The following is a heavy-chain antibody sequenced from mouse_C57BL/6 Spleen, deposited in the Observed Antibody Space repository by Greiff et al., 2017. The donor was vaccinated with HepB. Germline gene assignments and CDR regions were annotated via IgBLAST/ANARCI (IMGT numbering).Heavy chain of an antibody. CDR2: IHPNSGST. V-gene: IGHV1-64*01. CDR3: ARYDGYSAWFAY. J-gene: IGHJ3*01. D-gene: IGHD2-3*01. Sequence: VQLQQPGAELVKPGASVKLSCKASGYTFTSYWMHWVKQRPGQGLEWIGMIHPNSGSTNYNEKFKSKATLTVDKSSSTAYMQLSSLTSEDSAVYYCARYDGYSAWFAYWGQGTLVTVSA. CDR1: GYTFTSYW.